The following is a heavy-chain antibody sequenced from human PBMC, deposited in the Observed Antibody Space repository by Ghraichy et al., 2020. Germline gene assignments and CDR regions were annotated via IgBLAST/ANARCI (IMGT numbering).Heavy chain of an antibody. CDR1: GGSISSSSYY. CDR3: ARHVGLLAFNWFDP. D-gene: IGHD1-26*01. CDR2: IYYSGST. V-gene: IGHV4-39*01. Sequence: SQTLSLTCTVSGGSISSSSYYWGWIRQPPGKGLEWIGSIYYSGSTYYNPSLKSRVTISVDTSKNQFSLKLSSVTAADTAVYYCARHVGLLAFNWFDPWGQGTLVTVSS. J-gene: IGHJ5*02.